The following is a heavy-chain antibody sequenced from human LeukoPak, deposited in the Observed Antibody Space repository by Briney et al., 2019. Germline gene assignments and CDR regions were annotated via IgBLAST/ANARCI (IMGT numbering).Heavy chain of an antibody. J-gene: IGHJ4*02. CDR2: IYHSGST. CDR3: ARSSGGDTTFDY. Sequence: SETLSLTCAVYGGSFSGYYWGWIRQPPGKGLEWIGSIYHSGSTYYNPSLKSRVIISVDTSKNLFSLKLSSVTAADTAVYYCARSSGGDTTFDYWGQGTLVAVSS. D-gene: IGHD4-17*01. V-gene: IGHV4-38-2*01. CDR1: GGSFSGYY.